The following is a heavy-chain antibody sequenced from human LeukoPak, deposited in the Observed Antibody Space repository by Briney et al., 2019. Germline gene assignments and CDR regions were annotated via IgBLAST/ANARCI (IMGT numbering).Heavy chain of an antibody. CDR2: TYYRSKWYS. CDR1: GDSVSSNSAA. V-gene: IGHV6-1*01. Sequence: SQTLSLTCAISGDSVSSNSAAWNWIRQSPSRGLEWLGRTYYRSKWYSDYAVSVRSRITISPDTSKNQFSLKLSSVTAADTAVYYCARSGTAAATFYWGQGTLVTVSS. D-gene: IGHD2-15*01. J-gene: IGHJ4*02. CDR3: ARSGTAAATFY.